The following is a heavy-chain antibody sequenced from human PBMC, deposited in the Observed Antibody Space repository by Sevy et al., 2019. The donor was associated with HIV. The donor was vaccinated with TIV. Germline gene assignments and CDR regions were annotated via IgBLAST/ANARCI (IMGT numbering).Heavy chain of an antibody. J-gene: IGHJ6*02. V-gene: IGHV3-11*01. CDR1: GFTFSDYY. Sequence: GGSLRLSCAASGFTFSDYYMSWIRQAPGKGLEWVSYISSSGSTIYYADSVKGRFTISRDNAKNSLYLQMNSLRAEDTAVYSCARVATAGYYGMDVWGQGTTVTVSS. CDR3: ARVATAGYYGMDV. D-gene: IGHD5-18*01. CDR2: ISSSGSTI.